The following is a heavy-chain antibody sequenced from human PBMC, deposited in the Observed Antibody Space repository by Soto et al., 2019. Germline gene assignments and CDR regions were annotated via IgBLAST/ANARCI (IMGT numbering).Heavy chain of an antibody. V-gene: IGHV3-23*01. J-gene: IGHJ4*02. CDR3: ASASTPTEY. Sequence: DCVAIISADGSGADYLDSVKGRFSISRDNSRNILFLQMNSLRDDDTAIYYCASASTPTEYWGQGTQVTVSS. CDR2: ISADGSGA. D-gene: IGHD4-17*01.